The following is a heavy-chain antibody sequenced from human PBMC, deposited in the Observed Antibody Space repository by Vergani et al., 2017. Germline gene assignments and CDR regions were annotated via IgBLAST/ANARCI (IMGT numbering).Heavy chain of an antibody. Sequence: VHLVESGGGVVQPGRSLRLSCVVSGFTSSYYGMHWVHQAPGKGLEWVAVISYDGTQKYYADSVKGRFTISRDNSKSTLYLQMNSLRTEDTAVYYCASKRGACRAAYCHSYDFWGPGTLVGVSS. J-gene: IGHJ4*02. CDR2: ISYDGTQK. CDR3: ASKRGACRAAYCHSYDF. D-gene: IGHD2-15*01. CDR1: GFTSSYYG. V-gene: IGHV3-30*03.